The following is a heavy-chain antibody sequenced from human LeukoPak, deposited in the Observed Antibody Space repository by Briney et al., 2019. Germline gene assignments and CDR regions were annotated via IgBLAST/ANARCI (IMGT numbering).Heavy chain of an antibody. J-gene: IGHJ4*02. CDR3: ARDGGYCSSTSCYTGLDY. CDR1: GYTFTGYY. Sequence: ASVKVSCKASGYTFTGYYMHWVRQAPGQGLEWMGWINPNSGGTNYAQKFQGRVTMTRDTSISTAYRELSRLRSDDTAVYYCARDGGYCSSTSCYTGLDYWGQGTLVTVSS. D-gene: IGHD2-2*02. CDR2: INPNSGGT. V-gene: IGHV1-2*02.